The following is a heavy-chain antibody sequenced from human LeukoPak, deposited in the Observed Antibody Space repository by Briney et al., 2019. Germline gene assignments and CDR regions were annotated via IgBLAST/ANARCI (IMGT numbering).Heavy chain of an antibody. J-gene: IGHJ4*02. Sequence: PGGSLRLSCAASGFTFSSHTMNWVRQAPGKGLEWVSSIRSTSTYIYYADSVKGRFTISRDNAKNSPYLQMNSLRAEDTALYYCAKGTGYSGYDYGTNFDYWGQGTLVTVSS. CDR2: IRSTSTYI. D-gene: IGHD5-12*01. CDR1: GFTFSSHT. V-gene: IGHV3-21*04. CDR3: AKGTGYSGYDYGTNFDY.